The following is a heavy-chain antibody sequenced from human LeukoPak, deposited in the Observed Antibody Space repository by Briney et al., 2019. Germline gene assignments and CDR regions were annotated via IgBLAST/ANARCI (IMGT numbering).Heavy chain of an antibody. J-gene: IGHJ5*02. Sequence: ASVKVSCKASGYTFTGYYMHWVRQAPGQGLEWMGWINTNTGNPTYAQGFTGRFVFSLDTSVSTAYLQISSLKAEDTAVYYCARRSIAAAGNENWFDPWGQGTLVTVSS. V-gene: IGHV7-4-1*02. D-gene: IGHD6-13*01. CDR1: GYTFTGYY. CDR2: INTNTGNP. CDR3: ARRSIAAAGNENWFDP.